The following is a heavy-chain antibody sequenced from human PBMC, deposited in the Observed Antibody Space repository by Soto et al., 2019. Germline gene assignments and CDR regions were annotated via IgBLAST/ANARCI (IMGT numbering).Heavy chain of an antibody. CDR3: AKPIRRDGYATSGFDY. CDR2: ISYDGSNK. D-gene: IGHD5-12*01. CDR1: GFTFSSYG. Sequence: GGSLRLSCAASGFTFSSYGMHWVRQAPGKGLEWVAVISYDGSNKYYADSVKGRFTISRDNSKNTLYLQMNSLRAEDTAVYYCAKPIRRDGYATSGFDYWGQGPLVTVSS. J-gene: IGHJ4*02. V-gene: IGHV3-30*18.